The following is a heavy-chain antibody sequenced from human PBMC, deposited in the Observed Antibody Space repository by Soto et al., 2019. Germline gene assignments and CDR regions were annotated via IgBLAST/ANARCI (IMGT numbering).Heavy chain of an antibody. V-gene: IGHV4-30-4*08. D-gene: IGHD2-21*02. CDR3: AREDDGGDSLDV. J-gene: IGHJ6*02. Sequence: LSLTCTVSGGSISSDYYHWTWVRQSPERGLEWIGYIHHSGSILYNPSLQSRVTISVDTSKNQFSLHLSSVTAADTAVYFCAREDDGGDSLDVWGQGTTVTVSS. CDR2: IHHSGSI. CDR1: GGSISSDYYH.